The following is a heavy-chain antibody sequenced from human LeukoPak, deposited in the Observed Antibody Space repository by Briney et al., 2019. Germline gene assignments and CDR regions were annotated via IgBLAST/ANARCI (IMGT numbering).Heavy chain of an antibody. CDR1: GYTFTSYD. Sequence: GASVKVSCKASGYTFTSYDINWVRQATGQGLEWMGWMNPNSGNTGYAQKFQGRVTMTRNTSISTAYMELSSLRSEDTAVYYCARVPPSGRKRWNASDIWGQGTMVTVSS. J-gene: IGHJ3*02. CDR3: ARVPPSGRKRWNASDI. D-gene: IGHD5-12*01. V-gene: IGHV1-8*01. CDR2: MNPNSGNT.